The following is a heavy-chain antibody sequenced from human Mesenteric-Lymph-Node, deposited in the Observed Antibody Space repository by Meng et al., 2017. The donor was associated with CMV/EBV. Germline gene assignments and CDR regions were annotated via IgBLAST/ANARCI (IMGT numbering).Heavy chain of an antibody. CDR3: ARRTPFDY. Sequence: GGSLRLSCAASGFTFSSYEMNWVRQAPGKGLEWVSYISSSGSTIYYADSVKGRFTISRDNAKNSLSLQMYSLRPEDSAVYYCARRTPFDYWGHGTLVTVSS. D-gene: IGHD2-15*01. V-gene: IGHV3-48*03. CDR1: GFTFSSYE. J-gene: IGHJ4*01. CDR2: ISSSGSTI.